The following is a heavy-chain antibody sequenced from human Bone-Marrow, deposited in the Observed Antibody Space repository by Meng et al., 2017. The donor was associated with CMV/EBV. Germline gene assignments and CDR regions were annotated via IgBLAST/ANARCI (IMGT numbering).Heavy chain of an antibody. CDR3: ARGDGSSTSSYYYYYYGMDV. J-gene: IGHJ6*02. D-gene: IGHD2-2*01. Sequence: SETLSLTCTGSGGSISSYYWSWIRQPPGKGLEWIGYIYYSRSTNYNPSLKSRVTISVDTSKNQFSLKLSSVTAADTAVYYCARGDGSSTSSYYYYYYGMDVWRQGTTVTVSS. CDR1: GGSISSYY. CDR2: IYYSRST. V-gene: IGHV4-59*01.